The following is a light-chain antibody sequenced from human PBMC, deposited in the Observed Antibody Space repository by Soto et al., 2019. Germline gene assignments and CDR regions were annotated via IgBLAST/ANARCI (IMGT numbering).Light chain of an antibody. CDR3: SSYTTSSTPV. V-gene: IGLV2-14*01. CDR1: SSDVGAFNY. Sequence: QSALTQPASVSGSPGQSITISCTGTSSDVGAFNYVSWYQQNPGKAPKLMIYDVSDRPSGVSNRFSGSKSGDTASLTISGLQAEDEAHYYCSSYTTSSTPVFGRGTKLTVL. CDR2: DVS. J-gene: IGLJ2*01.